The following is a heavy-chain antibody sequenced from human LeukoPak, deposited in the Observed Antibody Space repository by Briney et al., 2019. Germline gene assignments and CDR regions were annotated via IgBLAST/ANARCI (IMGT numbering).Heavy chain of an antibody. CDR3: ARTSGYTYFDY. V-gene: IGHV4-59*01. D-gene: IGHD5-12*01. J-gene: IGHJ4*02. CDR2: IYNSGGI. CDR1: GGSISSYY. Sequence: SETLYLTCTVSGGSISSYYWSWIRQPPGKGLEWIGYIYNSGGINYNPSLKSRVAISVDTSKNQFSLKLNSVTAADTAVYYCARTSGYTYFDYWGQGTLVTVSS.